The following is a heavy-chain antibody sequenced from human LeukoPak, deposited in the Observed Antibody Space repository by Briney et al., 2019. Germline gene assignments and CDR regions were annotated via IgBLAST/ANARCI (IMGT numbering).Heavy chain of an antibody. Sequence: PGGSLRLSCAASGFTFSSYAMHWVRQAPGKGLEWVAVISYDGSNKYYADSVKGRFTISRDNAKNSLYLQMNSLRAEDTAVYYCLLVTGYSSSSPPFDYWGQGTLVTVSS. CDR2: ISYDGSNK. CDR1: GFTFSSYA. J-gene: IGHJ4*02. CDR3: LLVTGYSSSSPPFDY. V-gene: IGHV3-30*04. D-gene: IGHD6-13*01.